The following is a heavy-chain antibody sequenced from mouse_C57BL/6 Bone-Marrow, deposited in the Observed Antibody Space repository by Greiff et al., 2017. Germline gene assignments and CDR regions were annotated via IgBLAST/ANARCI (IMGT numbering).Heavy chain of an antibody. J-gene: IGHJ2*01. D-gene: IGHD2-3*01. CDR3: ARRGHDGYYFDY. CDR2: IYPGSGST. V-gene: IGHV1-55*01. CDR1: GYTFTSYW. Sequence: VQLQQPGAELVKPGASVKMSCKASGYTFTSYWITWVKQRPGQGLAWIGDIYPGSGSTNYNEKFKSKATLTVDTSSSTAYMQLSSLTSEDSAVYYCARRGHDGYYFDYWGQGTTLTVSS.